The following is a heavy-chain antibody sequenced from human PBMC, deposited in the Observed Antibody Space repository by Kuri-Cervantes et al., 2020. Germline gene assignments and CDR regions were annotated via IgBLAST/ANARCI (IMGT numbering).Heavy chain of an antibody. J-gene: IGHJ6*03. CDR2: IKSKTDGGTT. CDR1: KITFSDYA. D-gene: IGHD3-10*01. CDR3: ARRVWFGEGYYMDV. Sequence: GESLKISCAASKITFSDYAMSWVRQAPGKGLEWVGRIKSKTDGGTTDYAEPVKGRFTISRDDSKNTLYLQMNSLRVEETAVYYCARRVWFGEGYYMDVWGKGTTVTVSS. V-gene: IGHV3-15*01.